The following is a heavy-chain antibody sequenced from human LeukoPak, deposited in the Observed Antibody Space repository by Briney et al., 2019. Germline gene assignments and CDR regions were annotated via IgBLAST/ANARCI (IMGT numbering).Heavy chain of an antibody. V-gene: IGHV3-21*01. CDR1: GFTFSSYS. CDR3: ARDNSGGVYVWGTFSAYYFDY. CDR2: ISSSSSYI. J-gene: IGHJ4*02. D-gene: IGHD3-16*01. Sequence: GGSLRLSCAASGFTFSSYSMNWVRQAPGKGLEWVSSISSSSSYIYYADSVKGRFTISRDNAKNSLYLQMNSLRAEDTAVYYCARDNSGGVYVWGTFSAYYFDYWGQGTLVTVSS.